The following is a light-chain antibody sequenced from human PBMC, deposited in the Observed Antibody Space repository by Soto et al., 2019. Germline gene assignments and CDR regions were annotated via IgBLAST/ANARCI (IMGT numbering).Light chain of an antibody. J-gene: IGKJ1*01. CDR3: QKYDSAPWT. Sequence: EIQMTQSPSSLSASVGDRVTITCRASQGVSNYLAWYQQKTGKVTKLLIYGASTLQSGGPSRLSGSGSGTDFTLIINSLQPEDVATYYCQKYDSAPWTFGQGTKVEIK. CDR1: QGVSNY. CDR2: GAS. V-gene: IGKV1-27*01.